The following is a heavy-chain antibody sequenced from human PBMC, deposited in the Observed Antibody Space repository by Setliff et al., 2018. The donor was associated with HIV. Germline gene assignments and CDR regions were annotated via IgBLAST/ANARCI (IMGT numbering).Heavy chain of an antibody. J-gene: IGHJ6*04. CDR2: ISYDGSTR. D-gene: IGHD1-26*01. CDR3: ARGTRGSYFFHMDV. Sequence: GGSLRLSCAASGFTFGSYTIHWVRQAPGKGLEWVALISYDGSTRYYADSLKGRFTVSRDNSNNTLHLQMKSLRAEDTAVYYCARGTRGSYFFHMDVWGNGTAVTVSS. CDR1: GFTFGSYT. V-gene: IGHV3-30-3*01.